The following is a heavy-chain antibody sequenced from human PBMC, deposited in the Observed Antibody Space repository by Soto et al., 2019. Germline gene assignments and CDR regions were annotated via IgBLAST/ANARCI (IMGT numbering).Heavy chain of an antibody. CDR2: INAGNGNT. CDR1: GYTFTSYA. J-gene: IGHJ6*01. V-gene: IGHV1-3*01. Sequence: ASVKVSCKASGYTFTSYAMHWVRQAPGQRLEWMGWINAGNGNTKYSQKFQGRVTITRDTSASTAYMELSSLRSEDTDVYYCARAPGNYYYYAMDVWGQGTTVTVSS. CDR3: ARAPGNYYYYAMDV. D-gene: IGHD1-26*01.